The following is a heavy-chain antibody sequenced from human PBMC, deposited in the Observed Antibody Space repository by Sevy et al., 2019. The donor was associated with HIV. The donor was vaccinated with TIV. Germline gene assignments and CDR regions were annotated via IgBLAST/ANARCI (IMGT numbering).Heavy chain of an antibody. V-gene: IGHV4-31*03. CDR2: IYYTGTT. CDR3: ARTTVTTLSSARNNWFDP. Sequence: SETLSLTCTVSGDSINNGDYYWSWIRQHPGKGLEWIGKIYYTGTTYYNPSLKSRLRISVERSENTLSLSLRSVTAADTAVYYCARTTVTTLSSARNNWFDPWAREPWSPSPQ. CDR1: GDSINNGDYY. J-gene: IGHJ5*02. D-gene: IGHD4-4*01.